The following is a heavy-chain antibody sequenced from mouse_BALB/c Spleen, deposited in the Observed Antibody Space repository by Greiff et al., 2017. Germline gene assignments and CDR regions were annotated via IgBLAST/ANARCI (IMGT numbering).Heavy chain of an antibody. V-gene: IGHV1-82*01. Sequence: QVQLKQSGPELVKPGSSVKISCKASGYAFSSSWMNWVKQRPGQGLEWIGRIYPGDGDTNYNGKFKGKATLTADKSSSTAYMQLSSLTSVDSAVYFCARGAGDAMDYWGQGTSVTVSS. CDR2: IYPGDGDT. D-gene: IGHD3-3*01. CDR3: ARGAGDAMDY. CDR1: GYAFSSSW. J-gene: IGHJ4*01.